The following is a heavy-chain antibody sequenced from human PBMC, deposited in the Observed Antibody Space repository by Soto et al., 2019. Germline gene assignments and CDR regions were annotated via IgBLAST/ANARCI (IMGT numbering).Heavy chain of an antibody. CDR1: GGTFNNYP. V-gene: IGHV1-69*01. J-gene: IGHJ6*02. D-gene: IGHD5-12*01. Sequence: QVQLVQSGAEVKKPASSVKVSCKASGGTFNNYPITWVRQAPGEGLEWMGGSIPICGTANYAQNFQGRVTISVDAYTSTAYMELSSLRSEDTAVYYCARGRGYSGDDHYYSFDMDVWGQGTTVTVSS. CDR2: SIPICGTA. CDR3: ARGRGYSGDDHYYSFDMDV.